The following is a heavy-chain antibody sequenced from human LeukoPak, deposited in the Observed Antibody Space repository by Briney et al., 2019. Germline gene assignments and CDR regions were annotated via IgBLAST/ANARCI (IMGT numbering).Heavy chain of an antibody. D-gene: IGHD3-3*01. V-gene: IGHV3-21*04. J-gene: IGHJ4*02. CDR3: AKDSYYDFWSAYSD. Sequence: GGSLRLSCAASGFTFSSYSMNWVRQAPGKGLEWVSSISSSSSYIYYADSVKGRFTISRDNSKNTLYLQMNSLRAEDTAVYYCAKDSYYDFWSAYSDWGQGTLVTVSS. CDR1: GFTFSSYS. CDR2: ISSSSSYI.